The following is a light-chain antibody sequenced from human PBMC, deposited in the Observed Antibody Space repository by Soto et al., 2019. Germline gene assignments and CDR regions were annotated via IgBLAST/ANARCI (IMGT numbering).Light chain of an antibody. V-gene: IGKV3-15*01. J-gene: IGKJ5*01. Sequence: EIVMTQSPATLSVSPGERATLSCRASQSVSSDLAWYQQKPGQAPRLLIYGASTRATGIPARFSGSGSGTEFTLTIGSLQSEDFAVYYCQHYNNWSIAFGQGTRLEIK. CDR3: QHYNNWSIA. CDR2: GAS. CDR1: QSVSSD.